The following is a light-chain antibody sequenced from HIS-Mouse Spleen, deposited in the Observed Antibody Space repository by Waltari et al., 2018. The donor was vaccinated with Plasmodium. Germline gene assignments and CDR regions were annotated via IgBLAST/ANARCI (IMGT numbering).Light chain of an antibody. CDR1: SSDVGRYNL. Sequence: QSALTQPASVSGSPGQSIPISCTGTSSDVGRYNLVSCYQQHPGKPPKLMIYEGSKRPAGVSNRFSGSKSGNTASLTISGLQAEDEADYYCCSYAGSSTFVFGGGTKLTVL. CDR3: CSYAGSSTFV. CDR2: EGS. V-gene: IGLV2-23*03. J-gene: IGLJ3*02.